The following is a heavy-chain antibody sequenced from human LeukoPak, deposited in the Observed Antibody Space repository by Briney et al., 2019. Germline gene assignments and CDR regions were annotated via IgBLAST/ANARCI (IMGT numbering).Heavy chain of an antibody. Sequence: GWALRLSCAASRLTFSSYVRYAVRQAPCKGVAGVGGIRSKVYGETIEYAPSVKGEYNISRDYSKTIAYLKINRLTTEDTAVYYSTRLVAYFDYWGGGTLVTVSS. V-gene: IGHV3-49*04. J-gene: IGHJ4*02. CDR3: TRLVAYFDY. CDR1: RLTFSSYV. CDR2: IRSKVYGETI.